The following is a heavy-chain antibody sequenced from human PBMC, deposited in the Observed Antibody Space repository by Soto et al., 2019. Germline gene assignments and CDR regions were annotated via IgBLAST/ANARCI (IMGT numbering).Heavy chain of an antibody. Sequence: GGSLRLSCAASGFTFSSYSMNWARQAPGKGLEWVSSISSSSSYIYYADSVKGRFTISRDNAKNSLYLQMNSLRAEDTAVYYCARDSGDLSGMDVCGQATTVTVSS. CDR1: GFTFSSYS. CDR2: ISSSSSYI. CDR3: ARDSGDLSGMDV. J-gene: IGHJ6*02. D-gene: IGHD3-16*02. V-gene: IGHV3-21*01.